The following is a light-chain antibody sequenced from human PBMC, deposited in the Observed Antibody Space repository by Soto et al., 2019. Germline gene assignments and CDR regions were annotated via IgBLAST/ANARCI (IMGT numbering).Light chain of an antibody. V-gene: IGLV2-14*01. CDR3: SSYRSSSTLGV. Sequence: QSALTQPASVAGSPGQSITISCTGTSSDVGGYNYVSWYQQHPGKAPKVMIYEVSNRPSGVSNRFSGSKSGNTASLTISGLQPEDEADYYCSSYRSSSTLGVFGGGTKVTVL. CDR2: EVS. J-gene: IGLJ3*02. CDR1: SSDVGGYNY.